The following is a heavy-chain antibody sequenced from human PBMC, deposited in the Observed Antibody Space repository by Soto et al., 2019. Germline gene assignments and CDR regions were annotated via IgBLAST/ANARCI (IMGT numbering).Heavy chain of an antibody. CDR3: ARDKSSGWPRYYYYGMDV. V-gene: IGHV3-53*01. J-gene: IGHJ6*02. CDR1: GFTVSSNY. D-gene: IGHD6-19*01. CDR2: IYSGGST. Sequence: PGGSLRLSCAASGFTVSSNYMSWVRQAPGKGLEWVSVIYSGGSTYYADSVKGRFTISRDNSKNTLYLQMNSLRAEDTAVYYCARDKSSGWPRYYYYGMDVWGQGTTVTVSS.